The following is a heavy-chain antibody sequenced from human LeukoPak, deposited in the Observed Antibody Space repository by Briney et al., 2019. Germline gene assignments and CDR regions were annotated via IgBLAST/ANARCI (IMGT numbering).Heavy chain of an antibody. D-gene: IGHD2-8*01. Sequence: SETLSLTCTVSGGSISSSSYYWGWIRQPPGKGLEWIGSIYYSGSTYYNPSLKSRVTISVDTSKNQFSLKLRSVTAADTAMFYCARLYGDFQNYYDYWGQGTLVAVSS. V-gene: IGHV4-39*07. CDR3: ARLYGDFQNYYDY. J-gene: IGHJ4*02. CDR2: IYYSGST. CDR1: GGSISSSSYY.